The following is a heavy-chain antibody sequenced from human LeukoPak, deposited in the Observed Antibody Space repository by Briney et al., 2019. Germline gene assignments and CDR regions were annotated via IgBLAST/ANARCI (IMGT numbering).Heavy chain of an antibody. Sequence: PGGSLRLSCAASGFTFSSYWMSWVRQAPGKGLEWVANIKQDGSEKYYVDSVKGRFTISRDNAKNSLYLQMNSLRAEDTAVYYCARGTYNFAHAFDIWGRGTMVTVST. D-gene: IGHD3-3*01. V-gene: IGHV3-7*04. CDR1: GFTFSSYW. CDR3: ARGTYNFAHAFDI. CDR2: IKQDGSEK. J-gene: IGHJ3*02.